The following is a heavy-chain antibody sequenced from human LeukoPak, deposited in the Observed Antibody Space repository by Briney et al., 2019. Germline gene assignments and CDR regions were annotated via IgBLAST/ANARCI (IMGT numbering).Heavy chain of an antibody. Sequence: ASVKVSCKASGGTFSSYAISWVRQAPGQGLEWMGGIIPIFGTANYAQKFQGRVTITTDESTSTAYMELSSLRSEDTAVYYCARSPFTLDSSGYVRDYWGQGTLVTVSS. CDR2: IIPIFGTA. J-gene: IGHJ4*02. V-gene: IGHV1-69*05. CDR3: ARSPFTLDSSGYVRDY. D-gene: IGHD3-22*01. CDR1: GGTFSSYA.